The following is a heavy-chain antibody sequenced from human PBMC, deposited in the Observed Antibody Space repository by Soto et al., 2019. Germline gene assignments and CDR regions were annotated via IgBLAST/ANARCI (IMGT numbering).Heavy chain of an antibody. V-gene: IGHV3-33*01. CDR2: IWYDGTNR. D-gene: IGHD4-4*01. J-gene: IGHJ6*02. CDR1: GFTFSTYG. CDR3: ARPSTETPSYYHYGMDV. Sequence: QVQLVESGGGVVQPGRSLRLSCAASGFTFSTYGMHWVRQAPGKGLEWVAVIWYDGTNRDYADSVKGRFTISRDNSKNTLYLQMNSLRAEDTAVYYCARPSTETPSYYHYGMDVWGQGTTVTVSS.